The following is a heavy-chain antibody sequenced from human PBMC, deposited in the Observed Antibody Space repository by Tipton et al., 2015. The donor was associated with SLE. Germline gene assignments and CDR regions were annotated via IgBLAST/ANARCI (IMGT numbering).Heavy chain of an antibody. CDR1: GDSITGSPHY. D-gene: IGHD5-12*01. V-gene: IGHV4-61*01. J-gene: IGHJ4*02. Sequence: TLSLTCDVSGDSITGSPHYWSWIRQPPGKGLEWIGYIYYSGSTNYNPSLKSRVTISVDTSKNQFSLRLSSVTAADTAVYYCARVYSGYELDYWGQGTLVTVSS. CDR2: IYYSGST. CDR3: ARVYSGYELDY.